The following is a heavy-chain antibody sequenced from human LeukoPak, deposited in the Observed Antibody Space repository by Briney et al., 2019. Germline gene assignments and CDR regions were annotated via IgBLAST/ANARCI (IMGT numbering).Heavy chain of an antibody. D-gene: IGHD6-25*01. CDR2: IYYSGST. J-gene: IGHJ4*02. V-gene: IGHV4-38-2*01. Sequence: GSLRLSCAASGFTFSDYYWGWIRQPPGKGLEWIGSIYYSGSTYYNPSLKSRVTISVDTSKNQFSLKLSSVTAADTAVYYCARGPLQYSSGYWGQGTLVTVSS. CDR3: ARGPLQYSSGY. CDR1: GFTFSDYY.